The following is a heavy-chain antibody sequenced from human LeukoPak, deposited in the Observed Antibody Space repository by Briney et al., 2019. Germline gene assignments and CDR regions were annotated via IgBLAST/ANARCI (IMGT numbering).Heavy chain of an antibody. Sequence: GGSLRLSCAASGFTFSSYWVHWVRQAPGKGLVWVSRINSDGSDTSYADSVKGRFTISRDNAKNTLYLQTNSLRAEDTAVYYCARASGTDSSGYVQIDYWGQGTLVTVSS. V-gene: IGHV3-74*01. CDR3: ARASGTDSSGYVQIDY. J-gene: IGHJ4*02. CDR1: GFTFSSYW. CDR2: INSDGSDT. D-gene: IGHD3-22*01.